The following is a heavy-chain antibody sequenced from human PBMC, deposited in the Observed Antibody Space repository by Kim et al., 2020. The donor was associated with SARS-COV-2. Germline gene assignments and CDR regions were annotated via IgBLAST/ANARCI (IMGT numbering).Heavy chain of an antibody. Sequence: GSTNYADSVKGRFTISRDNSKNTLYLQMNSRRAEDTAVYYCAKYSHAEVYWGQGTLVTVSS. CDR2: GST. CDR3: AKYSHAEVY. D-gene: IGHD2-21*01. J-gene: IGHJ4*02. V-gene: IGHV3-23*01.